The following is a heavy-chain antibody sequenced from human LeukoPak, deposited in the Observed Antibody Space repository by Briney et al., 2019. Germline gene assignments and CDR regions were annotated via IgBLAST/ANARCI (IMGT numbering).Heavy chain of an antibody. D-gene: IGHD2-15*01. CDR3: ARGYCSGSSCYSSIY. CDR2: INPNSGGT. J-gene: IGHJ4*02. Sequence: ASVKVSCKASGYTFTGYYMHWVRQAPGQGLEWMGWINPNSGGTNYAQKFQGRVTMTRDTSISTAYMELSRLRSDDTAVYYCARGYCSGSSCYSSIYWGQGTLVTVSS. V-gene: IGHV1-2*02. CDR1: GYTFTGYY.